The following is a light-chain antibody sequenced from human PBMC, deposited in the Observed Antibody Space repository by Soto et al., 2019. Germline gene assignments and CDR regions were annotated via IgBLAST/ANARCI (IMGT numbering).Light chain of an antibody. CDR3: AAWDNSLYGLV. CDR1: SSNIGSNA. J-gene: IGLJ3*02. Sequence: QLVLTQPPSASGTPGQRVTISCSGSSSNIGSNAVNWYQHLPGTAPKLLIYSNDQRPSGVPDRFSGSKSGTSASLAISGLQSEDEADYYCAAWDNSLYGLVFGGGTKLTVL. V-gene: IGLV1-44*01. CDR2: SND.